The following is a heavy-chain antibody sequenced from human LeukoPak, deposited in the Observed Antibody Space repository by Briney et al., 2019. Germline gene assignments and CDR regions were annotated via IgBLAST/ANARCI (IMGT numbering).Heavy chain of an antibody. CDR1: GYSFTSYW. CDR2: IYPGDSDT. Sequence: GESLKISCKGSGYSFTSYWIGWVRQMPGKGLEWMGIIYPGDSDTRYSPSFQGQVTISADKSISTAYLQWSSLKASDTAMYYCARHRGGYSSSWYELDYWGQGTLVTVSS. J-gene: IGHJ4*02. CDR3: ARHRGGYSSSWYELDY. D-gene: IGHD6-13*01. V-gene: IGHV5-51*01.